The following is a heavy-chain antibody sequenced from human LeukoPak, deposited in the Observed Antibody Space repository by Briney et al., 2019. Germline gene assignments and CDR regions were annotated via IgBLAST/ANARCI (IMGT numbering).Heavy chain of an antibody. Sequence: SGGSLRLSCEASGFTFSSYWMSWVRQAPGKGLEWVANIKQGGSEKYYADSMKGRFIISRDNAENSLYLEMKSLRAEDTAVYFCARVLVGPAQSGYFNWYFDLWGRGTLVTVSS. CDR1: GFTFSSYW. D-gene: IGHD3-3*01. J-gene: IGHJ2*01. CDR2: IKQGGSEK. CDR3: ARVLVGPAQSGYFNWYFDL. V-gene: IGHV3-7*01.